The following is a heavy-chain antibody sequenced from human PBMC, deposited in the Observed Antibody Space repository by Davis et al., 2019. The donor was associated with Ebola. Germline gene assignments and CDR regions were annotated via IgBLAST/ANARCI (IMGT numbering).Heavy chain of an antibody. CDR3: AREVTMVRGMDV. J-gene: IGHJ6*02. CDR1: GFTFSSYW. CDR2: IKQDGSEK. Sequence: PGGSLRLSCAASGFTFSSYWMTWVRQAPGKGLQWVANIKQDGSEKYYMDSVKGRFTISRDNAKNSLYLQMNSLRADDTAVYYCAREVTMVRGMDVWGQGTTVTVSS. V-gene: IGHV3-7*01. D-gene: IGHD3-10*01.